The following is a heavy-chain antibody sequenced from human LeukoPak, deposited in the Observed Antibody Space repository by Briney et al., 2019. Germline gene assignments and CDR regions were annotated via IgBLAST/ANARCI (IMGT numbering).Heavy chain of an antibody. J-gene: IGHJ1*01. CDR2: ISYDGSNK. CDR3: ARDRYCSGGSCYSPSLTGYFQH. V-gene: IGHV3-30*03. D-gene: IGHD2-15*01. Sequence: GGSLRLSCAASGLTFSSYGMHWVRQAPGKGLEWVAIISYDGSNKYYADSVKGRFTISRDNSKNTLYLQMNSLRAEDTAVYYCARDRYCSGGSCYSPSLTGYFQHWGQGTLVTVSS. CDR1: GLTFSSYG.